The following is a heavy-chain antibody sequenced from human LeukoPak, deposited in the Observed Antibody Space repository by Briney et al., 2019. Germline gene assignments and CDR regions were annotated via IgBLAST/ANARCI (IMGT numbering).Heavy chain of an antibody. CDR1: GFTFSSYW. CDR2: IKQDGTEN. Sequence: GGSLRLSCAASGFTFSSYWMSWVRQAPGKGLEWVANIKQDGTENYYVDSVQGRFTISRDNAKNSLYLQMNSLRAEDTALYYCARQGIYFRSADSWGQGTLVTVSS. V-gene: IGHV3-7*05. CDR3: ARQGIYFRSADS. J-gene: IGHJ4*02. D-gene: IGHD3-10*01.